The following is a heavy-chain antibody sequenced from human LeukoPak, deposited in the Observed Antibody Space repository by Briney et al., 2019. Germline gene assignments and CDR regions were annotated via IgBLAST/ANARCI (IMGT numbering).Heavy chain of an antibody. J-gene: IGHJ5*02. D-gene: IGHD5-12*01. Sequence: GGSLRLSCAASGFTLSGSAMHWVRQASGKGLEWVGRIRSKAKSYATAYAASVKGRFTISRDDSKNTAYLQMNSLKTEDTAVYYCTSRGEYSGYDYPWGQGTLVTVSS. V-gene: IGHV3-73*01. CDR3: TSRGEYSGYDYP. CDR2: IRSKAKSYAT. CDR1: GFTLSGSA.